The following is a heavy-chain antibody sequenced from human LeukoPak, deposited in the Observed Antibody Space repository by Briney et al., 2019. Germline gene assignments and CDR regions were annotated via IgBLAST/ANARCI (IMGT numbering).Heavy chain of an antibody. V-gene: IGHV5-51*01. CDR2: IYPGDSDT. CDR1: GYSFTSYW. J-gene: IGHJ3*02. D-gene: IGHD3-9*01. Sequence: GESLKISCKGSGYSFTSYWIGWMRQMPGKGLEWMGIIYPGDSDTRYSPSFQGQVTISADKSISTAYLQWNSLKASDTAMYYCARRYFDEAFDIWGQGTMVTVSS. CDR3: ARRYFDEAFDI.